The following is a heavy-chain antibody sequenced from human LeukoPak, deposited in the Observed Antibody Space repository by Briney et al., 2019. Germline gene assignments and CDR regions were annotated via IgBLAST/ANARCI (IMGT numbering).Heavy chain of an antibody. CDR2: ISGSGGST. D-gene: IGHD4-17*01. J-gene: IGHJ4*02. V-gene: IGHV3-23*01. Sequence: GGSLRLSCAASGFTFAGYAMTWVRQAPGKGLEWVSLISGSGGSTYYADVVKGRFTISRDNSKNALYLRMNSLRAEDTAVYYCAKEIRDYLFDYWGQGTLVTVSS. CDR1: GFTFAGYA. CDR3: AKEIRDYLFDY.